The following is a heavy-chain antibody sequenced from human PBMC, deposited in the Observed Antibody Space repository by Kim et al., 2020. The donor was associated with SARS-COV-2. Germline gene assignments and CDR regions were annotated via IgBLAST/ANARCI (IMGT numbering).Heavy chain of an antibody. CDR3: ARAAIAVAGPAFYYYYGMDV. V-gene: IGHV3-21*01. CDR1: GFTFSSYS. CDR2: ISSSSSYI. D-gene: IGHD6-19*01. Sequence: GGSLRLSCAASGFTFSSYSMNWVRQAPGKGLEWVSSISSSSSYIYYADSVKGRFTISRDNAKNSLYLQMNSLRAEDTAVYYCARAAIAVAGPAFYYYYGMDVWGQGTTVTVSS. J-gene: IGHJ6*02.